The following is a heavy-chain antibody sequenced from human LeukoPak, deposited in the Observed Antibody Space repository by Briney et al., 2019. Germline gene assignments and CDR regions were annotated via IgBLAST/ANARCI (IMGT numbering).Heavy chain of an antibody. CDR1: GYTFTSYG. D-gene: IGHD6-19*01. J-gene: IGHJ4*02. V-gene: IGHV1-18*01. Sequence: ASVKVSCKASGYTFTSYGISWVRQAPGQGLEWMGWISAYNGNTNYAQKLQGRVTMTTDTSTSTAYMELRSLRSDDTAVYYCAKERHSSGWYPFDYWGQGTLVTVSS. CDR2: ISAYNGNT. CDR3: AKERHSSGWYPFDY.